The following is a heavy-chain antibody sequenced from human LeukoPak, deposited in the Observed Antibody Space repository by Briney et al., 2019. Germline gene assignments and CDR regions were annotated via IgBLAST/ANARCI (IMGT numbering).Heavy chain of an antibody. Sequence: SQTLSLNCAISGDSVSSYSVAWNWIRQSPPRGLEWLGRTYYRSQWYHDYALSMKSRLTINPDTSKNQFSLQLNSVTPEDTAVYYCARDMVGGNWHGNWFDPWGQGTLVTVSS. J-gene: IGHJ5*02. V-gene: IGHV6-1*01. CDR1: GDSVSSYSVA. D-gene: IGHD1-1*01. CDR3: ARDMVGGNWHGNWFDP. CDR2: TYYRSQWYH.